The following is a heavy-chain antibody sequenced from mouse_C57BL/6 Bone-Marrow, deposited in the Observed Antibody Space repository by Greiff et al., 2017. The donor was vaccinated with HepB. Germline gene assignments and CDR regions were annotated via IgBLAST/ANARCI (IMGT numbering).Heavy chain of an antibody. Sequence: VQLKESGPGLVQPSQSLSITCTVSGFSLTSYGVHWVRQSPGKGLEWLGVIWRGGSTDYNAAFMSRLSITKDNSKSQVFFKMNSLQADDTAIYYCAKDGYYVENYAMDYWGQGTSVTVSS. D-gene: IGHD2-3*01. CDR1: GFSLTSYG. CDR3: AKDGYYVENYAMDY. CDR2: IWRGGST. V-gene: IGHV2-5*01. J-gene: IGHJ4*01.